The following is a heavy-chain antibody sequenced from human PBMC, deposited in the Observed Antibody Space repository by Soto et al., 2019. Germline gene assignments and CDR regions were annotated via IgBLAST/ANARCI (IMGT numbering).Heavy chain of an antibody. J-gene: IGHJ6*02. CDR2: IYYSGST. D-gene: IGHD5-18*01. CDR3: ARGGYSYGLYYYYGMDV. V-gene: IGHV4-59*01. CDR1: GGSISSYY. Sequence: SETLSLTCTVSGGSISSYYWSWIRQPPGKGLEWIGYIYYSGSTNYNPSLKSRVTISVDTSKNQFSLKLSSVTAADTAVYYCARGGYSYGLYYYYGMDVWAQGTTVTVS.